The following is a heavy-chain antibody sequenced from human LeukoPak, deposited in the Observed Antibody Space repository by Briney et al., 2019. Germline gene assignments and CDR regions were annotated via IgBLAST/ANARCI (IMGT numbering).Heavy chain of an antibody. CDR3: ARARKDVGWFDP. Sequence: PGGSLRLSCAASGFTFSSYDMHWVRQATGKGLEWVSAIGTAGDTYYPGSVKGRFTISRENAKNSLYLQMNSLRAGDTAVYYCARARKDVGWFDPWGQGTLVTVSS. CDR2: IGTAGDT. CDR1: GFTFSSYD. V-gene: IGHV3-13*01. D-gene: IGHD1-26*01. J-gene: IGHJ5*02.